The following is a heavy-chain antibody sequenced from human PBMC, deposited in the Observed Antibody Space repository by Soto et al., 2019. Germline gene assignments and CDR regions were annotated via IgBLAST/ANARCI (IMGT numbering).Heavy chain of an antibody. J-gene: IGHJ3*01. D-gene: IGHD2-2*01. CDR3: AHAYGGTSWPNDAFDV. Sequence: ITLKESGPTLVKPTQSLTLTCTFSGFSLSADGVAVGWIRQPPGKALEWLALIYWDDDTRYRPSLKSRLTITKDTSKNHGVLTMINLDPVDTATYYCAHAYGGTSWPNDAFDVWGQGTVVTVSS. CDR2: IYWDDDT. V-gene: IGHV2-5*02. CDR1: GFSLSADGVA.